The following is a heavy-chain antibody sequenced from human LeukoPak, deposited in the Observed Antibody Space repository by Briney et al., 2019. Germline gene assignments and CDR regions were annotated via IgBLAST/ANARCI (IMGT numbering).Heavy chain of an antibody. V-gene: IGHV5-10-1*01. J-gene: IGHJ4*02. CDR1: GYSFTSYW. Sequence: TGESLKISCKGSGYSFTSYWISWLRQMPGKGLEWMGRIDPSDSYTNYSPSFQGHVTISADKSISTAYLQWSSLKASDTAMYYCARFDTAMDYPVDYWGQGTLVTVSS. CDR3: ARFDTAMDYPVDY. CDR2: IDPSDSYT. D-gene: IGHD5-18*01.